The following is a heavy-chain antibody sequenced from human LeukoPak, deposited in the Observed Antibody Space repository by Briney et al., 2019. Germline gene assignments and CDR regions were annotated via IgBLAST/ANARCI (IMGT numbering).Heavy chain of an antibody. V-gene: IGHV4-34*01. CDR1: GGSFSGYY. D-gene: IGHD1-14*01. Sequence: SETLSLTCAVYGGSFSGYYWSWIRQPPGKGLEWIGEINHSGSTNYNPSLKSRVTISVDTSKNQFSLKLSSVTAADTAVYYCARVNMKPRSHYYYYYYMDVWGKGTTVTVSS. CDR3: ARVNMKPRSHYYYYYYMDV. J-gene: IGHJ6*03. CDR2: INHSGST.